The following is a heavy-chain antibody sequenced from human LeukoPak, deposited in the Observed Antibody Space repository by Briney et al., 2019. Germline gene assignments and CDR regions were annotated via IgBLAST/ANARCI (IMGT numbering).Heavy chain of an antibody. CDR3: ARVGRPFRGPHPPSRNGYFDY. Sequence: SETLSLTCTVSGGSISSYYWSWIRQPPGKGLEWIGYIYYSGSTNYNPSLKSRVTISVDTSKNQFSLKLSSVTAADTAVYYCARVGRPFRGPHPPSRNGYFDYWGQGTLVTVSS. CDR2: IYYSGST. CDR1: GGSISSYY. V-gene: IGHV4-59*08. D-gene: IGHD3-10*01. J-gene: IGHJ4*02.